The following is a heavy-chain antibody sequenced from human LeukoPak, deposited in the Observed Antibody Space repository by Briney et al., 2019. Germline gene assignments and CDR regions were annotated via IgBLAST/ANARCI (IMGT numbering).Heavy chain of an antibody. CDR3: AHIPEYSSSWFFDY. J-gene: IGHJ4*02. CDR2: ISSSGSTI. D-gene: IGHD6-13*01. CDR1: GFTFSSYE. V-gene: IGHV3-48*03. Sequence: GGSLRLSCAASGFTFSSYEMNWVRQAPGEGLEWVSYISSSGSTIYYADSVKGRFTISRDNARNSLYLQMNSLRAEDTAVYFCAHIPEYSSSWFFDYWGQGTLVTVSS.